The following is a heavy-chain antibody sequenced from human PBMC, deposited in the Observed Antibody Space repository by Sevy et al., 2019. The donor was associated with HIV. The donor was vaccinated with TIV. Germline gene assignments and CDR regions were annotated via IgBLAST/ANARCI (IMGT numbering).Heavy chain of an antibody. D-gene: IGHD3-16*01. V-gene: IGHV3-48*02. CDR2: ISSSSSTI. J-gene: IGHJ6*02. CDR3: ASVFSNYYYYGMDV. CDR1: GFTFSSYS. Sequence: GGSLRLSCAASGFTFSSYSMNGVRQAPGKGLEWVSYISSSSSTIYYADSVKGRFTISRDNAKNSLYLQMNSLRDEDTAVYYCASVFSNYYYYGMDVWGQGTTVTVSS.